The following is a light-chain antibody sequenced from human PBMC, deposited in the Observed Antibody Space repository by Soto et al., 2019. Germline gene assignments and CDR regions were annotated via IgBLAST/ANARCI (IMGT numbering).Light chain of an antibody. V-gene: IGKV1-27*01. CDR3: QKYNTAPLT. Sequence: DIQMTQSPSSLSASVGARVTITSRGSKGISNYLAWYQQKPGKVPKHLMYAASTLQSGVPSRFSGSGSGTEFTLTISSLQPEDVATYYCQKYNTAPLTFGGGTKVEIK. J-gene: IGKJ4*01. CDR1: KGISNY. CDR2: AAS.